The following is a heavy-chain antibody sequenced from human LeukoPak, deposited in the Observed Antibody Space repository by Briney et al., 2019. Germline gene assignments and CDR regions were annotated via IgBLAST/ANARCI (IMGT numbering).Heavy chain of an antibody. CDR3: ARDLTVGWLPAAMDV. CDR1: GGSISSGGYY. Sequence: SQTLSLTCAVSGGSISSGGYYWSWIRQHPGKGLEWIGYIYYSGSTYYNPSLKSRVTISVDTSKNQFSLKLSSVTAADTAVYYCARDLTVGWLPAAMDVWGQGTTVTVSS. CDR2: IYYSGST. D-gene: IGHD2-2*01. J-gene: IGHJ6*02. V-gene: IGHV4-31*11.